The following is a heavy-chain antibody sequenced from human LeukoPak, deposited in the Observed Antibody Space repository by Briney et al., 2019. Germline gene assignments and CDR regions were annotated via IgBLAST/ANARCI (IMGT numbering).Heavy chain of an antibody. J-gene: IGHJ4*02. CDR3: ARFRRIELGDQYYFDY. CDR1: GYTFINYY. CDR2: INPSGGGT. V-gene: IGHV1-46*01. Sequence: ASVKVSCKASGYTFINYYIQWVRQAPGQGLEWVGIINPSGGGTSYAQKFQGRVTMIRDASTSSVYMELGSLRSEDTAVYYCARFRRIELGDQYYFDYWGQGTLVTVSS. D-gene: IGHD7-27*01.